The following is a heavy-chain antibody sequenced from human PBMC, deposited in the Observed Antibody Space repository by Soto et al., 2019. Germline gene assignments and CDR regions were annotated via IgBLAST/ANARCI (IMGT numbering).Heavy chain of an antibody. CDR1: GGSISSGDYY. V-gene: IGHV4-30-4*01. CDR3: ARDLHRGGYYGMDV. Sequence: SETLSLTCTVSGGSISSGDYYWSWIRQPPGKGLEWIGYIYYSGSTYYNPSLKSRVTISVDTSKNQFSLKLSSVTAADTAVYYCARDLHRGGYYGMDVWGQGXTVTVSS. CDR2: IYYSGST. D-gene: IGHD2-15*01. J-gene: IGHJ6*02.